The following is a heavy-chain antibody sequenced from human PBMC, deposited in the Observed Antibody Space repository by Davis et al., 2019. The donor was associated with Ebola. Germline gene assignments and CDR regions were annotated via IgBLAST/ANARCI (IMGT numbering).Heavy chain of an antibody. J-gene: IGHJ4*02. D-gene: IGHD3-22*01. V-gene: IGHV3-23*01. CDR2: ISGSGGST. CDR1: GFTFSSYA. Sequence: PGGSLRLSCAASGFTFSSYAMSWVRQAPGKGLEWVSAISGSGGSTYYADSVKGRFTISRDNSKNTLYLQMNSLRAEDTAVYYCAKYGRGVVHGYDYHDSSGYPDYWGQGTLVTVSS. CDR3: AKYGRGVVHGYDYHDSSGYPDY.